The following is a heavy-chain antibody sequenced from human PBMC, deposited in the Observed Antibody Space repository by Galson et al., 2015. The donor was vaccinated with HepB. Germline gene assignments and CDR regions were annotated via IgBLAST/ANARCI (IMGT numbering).Heavy chain of an antibody. CDR1: GFTFNTYA. J-gene: IGHJ4*02. CDR3: ARDFPYFDY. V-gene: IGHV3-30-3*01. CDR2: ISYDGSNK. Sequence: SLRLSCAASGFTFNTYAMHWVRQAPGKGLEWVAVISYDGSNKYCADSVKGRSTISRDNPKNTLFLQMNSLRAEDTAVYYCARDFPYFDYWGQGTLVTVSS.